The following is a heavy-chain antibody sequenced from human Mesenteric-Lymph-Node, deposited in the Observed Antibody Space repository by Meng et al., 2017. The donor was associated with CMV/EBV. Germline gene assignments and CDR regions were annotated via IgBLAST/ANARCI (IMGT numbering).Heavy chain of an antibody. CDR2: ISGSGDST. J-gene: IGHJ4*02. V-gene: IGHV3-23*01. D-gene: IGHD3-22*01. CDR3: TRRSKDESGGYYGR. Sequence: GESLKISCTASGFTFGDYAMSWVRQAPGKGLEWVSTISGSGDSTYYADSVKGRFTISRDNAKNSLYLQMNSLRAEDTAVYYCTRRSKDESGGYYGRWGQGTRVTVSS. CDR1: GFTFGDYA.